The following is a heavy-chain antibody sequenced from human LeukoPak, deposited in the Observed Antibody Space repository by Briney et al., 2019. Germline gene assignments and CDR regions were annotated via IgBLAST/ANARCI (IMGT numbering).Heavy chain of an antibody. CDR1: GFTFSSYA. J-gene: IGHJ4*02. CDR2: ISGSGGST. D-gene: IGHD3-10*01. V-gene: IGHV3-23*01. Sequence: GGSLRLSCAASGFTFSSYAMSWVRQAPGKGLEWVSAISGSGGSTYYADSVKGRFTISRDNSENTLYLQMNSLRAEDTAVYYCAKSHHYYGSGSHCDYWGQGTLVTVSS. CDR3: AKSHHYYGSGSHCDY.